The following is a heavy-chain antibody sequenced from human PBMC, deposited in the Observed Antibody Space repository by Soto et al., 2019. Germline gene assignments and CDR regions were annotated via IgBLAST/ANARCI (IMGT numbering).Heavy chain of an antibody. CDR1: GFTFRSYA. CDR2: ISYDGSTK. J-gene: IGHJ6*02. CDR3: ARAPYTGNSEHYAMDV. Sequence: QVQLVESGGGVAQPGRSLRLSCAASGFTFRSYAIHWVRQAPGKGLEWVAFISYDGSTKYHADSVKGRFTISRDNSKSTLYLQMDSVRVEDTAVYYCARAPYTGNSEHYAMDVWGQGTTVTVSS. V-gene: IGHV3-30-3*01. D-gene: IGHD1-1*01.